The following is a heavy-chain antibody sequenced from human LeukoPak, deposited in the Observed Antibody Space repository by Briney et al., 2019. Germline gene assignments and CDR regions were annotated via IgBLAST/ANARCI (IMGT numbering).Heavy chain of an antibody. CDR3: AKDPMTSYYYYYSMDV. Sequence: GGSLRLSCAASGFTFSSYAMSWVRQAPGKGLEWVSAISGSGGSTYYADSVKGRFTISRDNSKNTLYLQMNSLRAEDTAVYYCAKDPMTSYYYYYSMDVWGQGTTVTVSS. V-gene: IGHV3-23*01. CDR2: ISGSGGST. D-gene: IGHD2-21*02. CDR1: GFTFSSYA. J-gene: IGHJ6*02.